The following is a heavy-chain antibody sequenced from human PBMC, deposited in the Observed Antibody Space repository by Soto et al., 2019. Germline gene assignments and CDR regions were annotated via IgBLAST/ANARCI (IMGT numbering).Heavy chain of an antibody. Sequence: PGGSLRLSCAASGFTFSSYGMHWVRHAPGKGLEWVAVIWYDGSNKYYADSVKGRFTISRDNSKNTLYLQMNSLRAEDTAVYYCARAPYFGYSSSYWFDPWGQGTLVTVSS. CDR3: ARAPYFGYSSSYWFDP. J-gene: IGHJ5*02. CDR1: GFTFSSYG. D-gene: IGHD6-13*01. CDR2: IWYDGSNK. V-gene: IGHV3-33*01.